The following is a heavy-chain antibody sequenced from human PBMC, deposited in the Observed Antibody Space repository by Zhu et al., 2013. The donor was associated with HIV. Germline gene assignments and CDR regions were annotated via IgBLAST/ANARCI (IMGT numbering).Heavy chain of an antibody. CDR1: GGSISSGGYS. Sequence: QVQLQESGSGLVKPSQTLSLTCAVSGGSISSGGYSWSWIRQPPGKGLEWIGYIYHSGSTYYNPSLKSRVTISVDRSKNQFPLKLSSVTAADTAVYYCASSRYYYDSSGYYYGGYLDYWGQGTLVTVSS. V-gene: IGHV4-30-2*01. CDR2: IYHSGST. CDR3: ASSRYYYDSSGYYYGGYLDY. J-gene: IGHJ4*02. D-gene: IGHD3-22*01.